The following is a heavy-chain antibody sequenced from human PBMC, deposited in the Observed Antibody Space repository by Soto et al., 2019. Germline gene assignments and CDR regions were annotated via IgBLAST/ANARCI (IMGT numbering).Heavy chain of an antibody. CDR2: INPNSGGT. D-gene: IGHD1-1*01. J-gene: IGHJ4*02. V-gene: IGHV1-2*02. CDR3: AREPATAKPEGVDF. Sequence: ASVKVSCKASGYTFSDYYIHWVRQAPGQGLEWMGWINPNSGGTKYAPKFQGGVTMSRDTSITTAYMELSRLRSGDTPVYYCAREPATAKPEGVDFWGQGTLVTVSP. CDR1: GYTFSDYY.